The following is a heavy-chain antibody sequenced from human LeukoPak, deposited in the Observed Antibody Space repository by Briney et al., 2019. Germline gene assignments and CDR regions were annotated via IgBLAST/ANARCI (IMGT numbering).Heavy chain of an antibody. CDR2: IIPIFGTA. Sequence: ASVKVSCKASGGIISSYANSWVRQPPGQGVEWMGGIIPIFGTANYAQKSQGRVTITADESTSTAYMELSSLRSEDTAVYYCARGNRITIFGVVIPVYYYYMDVWGKGTTVTVSS. CDR1: GGIISSYA. J-gene: IGHJ6*03. CDR3: ARGNRITIFGVVIPVYYYYMDV. D-gene: IGHD3-3*01. V-gene: IGHV1-69*13.